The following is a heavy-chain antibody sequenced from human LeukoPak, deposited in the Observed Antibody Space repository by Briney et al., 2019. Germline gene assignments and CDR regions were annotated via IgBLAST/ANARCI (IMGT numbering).Heavy chain of an antibody. CDR3: TTDRHIVVVTAKQFDY. D-gene: IGHD2-21*02. Sequence: PGGSLTLSCAASGFTFSNAWMSWVRQAPGKGLEWVARIKSKTDGGTTDYAAPVKDRFTISRDDSKNTLYLQMNSLKTEDTAVYYCTTDRHIVVVTAKQFDYWGQGTIVCFSS. CDR1: GFTFSNAW. CDR2: IKSKTDGGTT. V-gene: IGHV3-15*01. J-gene: IGHJ4*02.